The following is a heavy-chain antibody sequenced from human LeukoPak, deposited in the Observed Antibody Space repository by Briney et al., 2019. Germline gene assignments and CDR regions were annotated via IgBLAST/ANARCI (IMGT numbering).Heavy chain of an antibody. CDR1: GGSISSSSYY. J-gene: IGHJ6*03. D-gene: IGHD3-10*01. Sequence: SETLSLTCTVSGGSISSSSYYWGWIRQPPGKGLEWIGSIYYSGSTYYNPSLKSRVTISVDTSKNQFSLKLSSVTAADTAVYYCARGVTMVRGVISYYYYYMDVWGKGTTVTVSS. CDR2: IYYSGST. CDR3: ARGVTMVRGVISYYYYYMDV. V-gene: IGHV4-39*07.